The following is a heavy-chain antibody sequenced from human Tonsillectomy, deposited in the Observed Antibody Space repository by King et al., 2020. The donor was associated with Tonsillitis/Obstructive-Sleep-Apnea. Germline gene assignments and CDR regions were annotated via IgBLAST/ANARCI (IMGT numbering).Heavy chain of an antibody. CDR3: ARNFGPCGGDCYSGSSQH. CDR2: IYYSGNT. J-gene: IGHJ1*01. Sequence: QLQESGPGLVRPSQTLSLTCTVSGASISSDGYYWSWVRQHPGKGLQWIGYIYYSGNTYYTPSLKSRVTMSEDASKNQFSLQLNSVTAADTAVYYCARNFGPCGGDCYSGSSQHWGPGALVTVSS. CDR1: GASISSDGYY. D-gene: IGHD2-21*02. V-gene: IGHV4-31*03.